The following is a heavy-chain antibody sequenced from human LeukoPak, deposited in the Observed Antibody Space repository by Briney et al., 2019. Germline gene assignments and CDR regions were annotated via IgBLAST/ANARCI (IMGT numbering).Heavy chain of an antibody. Sequence: GGSLRLSCAASGFTFSTYSMHWVRQAPGKGLEWVGRIKGKTDGGTIDYAAPVKGRFTISRDDSKNTLYLQMSSLKTDDTAVYYCTTGELNWGQGTLVTVSS. CDR3: TTGELN. CDR2: IKGKTDGGTI. CDR1: GFTFSTYS. J-gene: IGHJ4*02. D-gene: IGHD2-21*01. V-gene: IGHV3-15*01.